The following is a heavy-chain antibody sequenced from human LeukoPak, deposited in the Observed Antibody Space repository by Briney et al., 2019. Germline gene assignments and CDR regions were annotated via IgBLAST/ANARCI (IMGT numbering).Heavy chain of an antibody. D-gene: IGHD3-10*01. CDR1: GFTFSSYW. Sequence: GGSLRLSCAASGFTFSSYWMSWVRQAPGKGLEWVANIKQDGSEKHYVDSVKGRFTISRDNAKNSLYLQMNSLRAEDTALYHCARDGGPMVRGATDYWGQGTLVTVSS. CDR3: ARDGGPMVRGATDY. V-gene: IGHV3-7*03. CDR2: IKQDGSEK. J-gene: IGHJ4*02.